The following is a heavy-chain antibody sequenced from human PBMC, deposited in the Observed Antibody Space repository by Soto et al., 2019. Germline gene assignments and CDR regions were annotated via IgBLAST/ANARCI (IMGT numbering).Heavy chain of an antibody. J-gene: IGHJ6*02. Sequence: SETLSLTCTVSGGSISSYYWSWIRQPPGKGLEWIGYIYYSGSTNYNPSLKSRVTISVDTSKNQFSLKLSSVTAADTAVYYCARELYYYDSSGYYTPVGMDVWGQGTTVTVSS. V-gene: IGHV4-59*01. CDR1: GGSISSYY. CDR2: IYYSGST. CDR3: ARELYYYDSSGYYTPVGMDV. D-gene: IGHD3-22*01.